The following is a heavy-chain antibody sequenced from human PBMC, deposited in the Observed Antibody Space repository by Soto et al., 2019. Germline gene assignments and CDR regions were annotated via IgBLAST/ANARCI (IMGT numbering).Heavy chain of an antibody. Sequence: LSLTCAVSGYSISSYYYWGWIRLTPGKGLEWIGSVFHTGSTYDNPSLKSRVTISLDTSRNQFSLKLKSVTAADTAVYYCARGVRPNYHGSGFDSWGQGTLVTVSS. J-gene: IGHJ4*01. CDR1: GYSISSYYY. CDR2: VFHTGST. V-gene: IGHV4-38-2*01. D-gene: IGHD3-10*01. CDR3: ARGVRPNYHGSGFDS.